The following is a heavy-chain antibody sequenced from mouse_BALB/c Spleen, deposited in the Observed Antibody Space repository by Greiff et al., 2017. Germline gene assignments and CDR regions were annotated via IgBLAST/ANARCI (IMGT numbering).Heavy chain of an antibody. J-gene: IGHJ4*01. D-gene: IGHD1-1*01. V-gene: IGHV2-4-1*01. CDR1: GFSLTSYG. CDR3: ARKGVVPYYYAMDY. CDR2: IWSGGCT. Sequence: VMLVESGPGLVQPSQSLSITCTVSGFSLTSYGVHWVRQSPGKGLEWLGVIWSGGCTDYNAAFISRLSISKDNSKSQVFFKMNSLQADDTAIYYSARKGVVPYYYAMDYWGQGTSVTVSS.